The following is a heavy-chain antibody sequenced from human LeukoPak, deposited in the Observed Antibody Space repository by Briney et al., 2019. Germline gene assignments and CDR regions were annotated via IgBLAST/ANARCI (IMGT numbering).Heavy chain of an antibody. CDR1: GFTFSNYW. V-gene: IGHV3-7*01. CDR2: IRQDESEI. J-gene: IGHJ4*02. D-gene: IGHD1-26*01. CDR3: ARDKIVGATYFDY. Sequence: PGGSLRLSCAASGFTFSNYWMSWVRQAPGKGLEWVANIRQDESEIYYVDSVKGRFTISRDNAKNSLYLQMNSLRAEETGVYYCARDKIVGATYFDYWGQGTLVTVSS.